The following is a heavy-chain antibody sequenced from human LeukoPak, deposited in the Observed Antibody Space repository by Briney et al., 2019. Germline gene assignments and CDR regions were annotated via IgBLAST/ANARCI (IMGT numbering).Heavy chain of an antibody. D-gene: IGHD1-1*01. J-gene: IGHJ4*02. CDR1: GYNFSTYW. CDR3: ARLGGNEYYFDQ. CDR2: IYAGGSDT. V-gene: IGHV5-51*01. Sequence: GESLKISCKGPGYNFSTYWIGWVRQMPGKGLEWMGIIYAGGSDTRYSPSFQGQVTISADKSISTAYLQWSSLKASDTGTYYCARLGGNEYYFDQWGQGTLVTVSS.